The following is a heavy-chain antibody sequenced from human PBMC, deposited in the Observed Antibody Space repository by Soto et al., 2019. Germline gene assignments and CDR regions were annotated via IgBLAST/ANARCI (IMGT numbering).Heavy chain of an antibody. J-gene: IGHJ5*02. CDR1: GYSFTSYW. CDR2: IEPSDSYT. CDR3: ASRGRSGYFDWFDP. D-gene: IGHD3-3*01. V-gene: IGHV5-10-1*01. Sequence: PGESLKISSNGPGYSFTSYWSSWVRQMPGKGLEWMGRIEPSDSYTNYSPSFQGHVTISADKSISTAYLQWSSLKASDTAMYYCASRGRSGYFDWFDPWGQATLVTVSS.